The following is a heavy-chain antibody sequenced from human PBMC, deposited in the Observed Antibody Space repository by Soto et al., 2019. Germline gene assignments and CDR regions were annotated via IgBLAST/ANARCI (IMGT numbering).Heavy chain of an antibody. CDR1: GFTFSSYS. CDR3: ARESGIAAAGTEPDY. D-gene: IGHD6-13*01. J-gene: IGHJ4*02. Sequence: GGSLRLSCAASGFTFSSYSMNWVRQAPGKGLEWVSYISSSSSTIYYADSVKGRFTISRDNAKNSLYLQMNSLRAEDTAVYYCARESGIAAAGTEPDYWGQGTLVTVSS. CDR2: ISSSSSTI. V-gene: IGHV3-48*04.